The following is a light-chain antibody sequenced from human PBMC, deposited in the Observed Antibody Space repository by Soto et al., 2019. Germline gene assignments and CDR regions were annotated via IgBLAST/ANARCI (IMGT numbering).Light chain of an antibody. CDR3: QQYNDWPLT. CDR2: GAS. Sequence: EIVMTQSPATLSVSPGESATLSCRASQSVSSNLAWYQQKPGQANRLLIYGASTRATGIPARFSGSGSGTEFTLTISSLQSEDFALYYCQQYNDWPLTVGQGTKVDIK. J-gene: IGKJ1*01. V-gene: IGKV3-15*01. CDR1: QSVSSN.